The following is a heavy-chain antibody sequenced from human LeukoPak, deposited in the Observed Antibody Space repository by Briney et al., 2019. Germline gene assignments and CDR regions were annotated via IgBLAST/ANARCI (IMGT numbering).Heavy chain of an antibody. Sequence: SETLSLTCTVSGGSISGYYWSWIRQPPGKGLEWIGYIFYSGSTNYNPSLKGRVTISVDTSKKQFSLKLSSVTAADTAVYYCARLIGVAARFDPWGQGTLVTVSS. CDR2: IFYSGST. CDR3: ARLIGVAARFDP. V-gene: IGHV4-59*01. J-gene: IGHJ5*02. CDR1: GGSISGYY. D-gene: IGHD6-13*01.